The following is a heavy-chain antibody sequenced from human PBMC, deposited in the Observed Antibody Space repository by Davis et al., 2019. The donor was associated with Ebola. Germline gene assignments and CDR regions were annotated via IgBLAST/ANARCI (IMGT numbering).Heavy chain of an antibody. CDR2: IWYDGSNK. V-gene: IGHV3-33*01. Sequence: GGSLRLSCAASGFTFSSYGMHWVHQAPGKGLEWVAVIWYDGSNKYYADSVKGRFTISRDNSKNTLYLQMNSLRAEDTAVYYCARDSPPYYDFWSGYLQHWGQGTLVTVSS. CDR3: ARDSPPYYDFWSGYLQH. J-gene: IGHJ1*01. D-gene: IGHD3-3*01. CDR1: GFTFSSYG.